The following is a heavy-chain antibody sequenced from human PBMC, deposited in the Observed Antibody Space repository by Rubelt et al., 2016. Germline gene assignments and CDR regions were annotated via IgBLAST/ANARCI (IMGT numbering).Heavy chain of an antibody. V-gene: IGHV4-59*01. CDR1: GGSISSYY. CDR3: ARSTTVVRDGMDV. Sequence: QVQLQESGPGLVKPSETLSLTCTVSGGSISSYYWSWIRQPPGKGLEWIGYIYYSWSTKYNPSLMSRVTIALDTSKNQFSLSLSSVTAADTAVYYCARSTTVVRDGMDVWGQGTTVTVSS. CDR2: IYYSWST. D-gene: IGHD4-23*01. J-gene: IGHJ6*02.